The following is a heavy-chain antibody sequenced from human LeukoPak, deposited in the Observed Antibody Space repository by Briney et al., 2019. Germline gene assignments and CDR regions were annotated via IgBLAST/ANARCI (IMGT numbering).Heavy chain of an antibody. CDR2: VYYTGST. Sequence: SETLSLTCTVSGGSISSSGYYWGWIRQPPGKGLEWVGSVYYTGSTFYNPSLKSRVTSSVDTSKNHFSLNLSSVTAADTAVYYCARHRGRYYDSGSYYYFDYWGQGTLVTVSS. CDR1: GGSISSSGYY. CDR3: ARHRGRYYDSGSYYYFDY. D-gene: IGHD3-10*01. V-gene: IGHV4-39*02. J-gene: IGHJ4*02.